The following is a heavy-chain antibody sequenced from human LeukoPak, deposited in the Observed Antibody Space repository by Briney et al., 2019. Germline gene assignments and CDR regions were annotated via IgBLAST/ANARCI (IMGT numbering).Heavy chain of an antibody. V-gene: IGHV1-2*02. CDR3: ARDLSTSSNWELDY. CDR1: GYTFTSYY. D-gene: IGHD1-1*01. Sequence: ASVKVSCKASGYTFTSYYMHWVRQAPGQGLEWMGWINPNSGGTRYAQQFQGRVTMTRDTSIGTVYMELSTLRSDDTAVYYCARDLSTSSNWELDYWGQGTLVTVSS. CDR2: INPNSGGT. J-gene: IGHJ4*02.